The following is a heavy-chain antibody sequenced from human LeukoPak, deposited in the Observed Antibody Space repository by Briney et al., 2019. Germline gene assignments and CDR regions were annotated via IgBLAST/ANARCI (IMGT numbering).Heavy chain of an antibody. J-gene: IGHJ5*02. CDR3: AKGDRLT. V-gene: IGHV3-30*18. CDR2: ISYDGSNK. D-gene: IGHD2-21*01. Sequence: PGRSLRLSCAASGSTFSSYGMHWVRQAPGKGLEWVAVISYDGSNKYYADSVKGRFTISRDNSKNTLYLQMNSLRAEDTAVYYCAKGDRLTWGQGTLVTVSS. CDR1: GSTFSSYG.